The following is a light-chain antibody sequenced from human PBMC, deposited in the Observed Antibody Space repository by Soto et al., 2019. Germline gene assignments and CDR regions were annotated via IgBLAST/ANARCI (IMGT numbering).Light chain of an antibody. CDR3: QQYGASPWT. CDR2: DTS. J-gene: IGKJ1*01. Sequence: EVELTQSPGTLSLSPGERATLSCRASQSVSSSHLAWYQQKRGQAPRLLIYDTSTRATGIPDRFSGSGSGTDFTLTISRLEPEDFAVYHCQQYGASPWTFGQGTEVDIK. V-gene: IGKV3-20*01. CDR1: QSVSSSH.